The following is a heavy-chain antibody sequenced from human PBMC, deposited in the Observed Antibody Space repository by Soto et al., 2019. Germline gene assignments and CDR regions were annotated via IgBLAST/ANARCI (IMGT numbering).Heavy chain of an antibody. CDR3: LHRPAYDISIAYSHSAY. J-gene: IGHJ4*01. CDR2: IYWDDGK. CDR1: GFSLSTSGVG. Sequence: EYGPTRVNPTQTLTLTCTFSGFSLSTSGVGVAWIRQPPGKALEWLALIYWDDGKRYSPSLKTRLNITKDTSKNQVVLTLTNVDHVNTATYYCLHRPAYDISIAYSHSAYRGQASL. D-gene: IGHD3-9*01. V-gene: IGHV2-5*02.